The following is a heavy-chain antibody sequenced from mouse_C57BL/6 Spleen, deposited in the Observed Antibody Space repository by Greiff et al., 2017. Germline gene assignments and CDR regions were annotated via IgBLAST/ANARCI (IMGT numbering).Heavy chain of an antibody. Sequence: EVKLVESGGGLVKPGGSLKLSCAASGFTFSSYAMSWVRQTPEKRLEWVATISDGGSYTYYPDNVKGRFTISRDNAKNNLYLQMSHLKSEDTAMYYCARGDYGSSFGYWGKGTTLTVSS. CDR2: ISDGGSYT. CDR1: GFTFSSYA. CDR3: ARGDYGSSFGY. D-gene: IGHD1-1*01. J-gene: IGHJ2*01. V-gene: IGHV5-4*03.